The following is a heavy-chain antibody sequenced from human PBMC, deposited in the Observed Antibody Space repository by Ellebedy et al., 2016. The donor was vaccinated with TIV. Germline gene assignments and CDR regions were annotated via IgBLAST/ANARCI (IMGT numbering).Heavy chain of an antibody. CDR2: ISGSGGNI. Sequence: SCKASGNRLGGNAMNWVRQAPGKGLEWVSTISGSGGNIYYADSVKGRFTISRDNSKNTLYLQMNSLRAEDTAVYYCANDPLDIAAAGAFSIDYWGQGTLVTVSS. CDR1: GNRLGGNA. V-gene: IGHV3-23*01. D-gene: IGHD6-13*01. CDR3: ANDPLDIAAAGAFSIDY. J-gene: IGHJ4*02.